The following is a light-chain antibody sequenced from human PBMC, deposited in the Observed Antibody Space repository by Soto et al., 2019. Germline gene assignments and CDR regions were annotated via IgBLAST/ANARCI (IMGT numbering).Light chain of an antibody. CDR3: QSYDSSLSGYVV. Sequence: QSVLTQPPSVSGAPGQRVTISCTGSSSNIGAGYDVHWYQQLPGTAPKLLIYGNSNRPSGVPDRFSGSKSGTSASLAITGLQAEDEADYYGQSYDSSLSGYVVFGGGVKLIVL. CDR2: GNS. CDR1: SSNIGAGYD. V-gene: IGLV1-40*01. J-gene: IGLJ2*01.